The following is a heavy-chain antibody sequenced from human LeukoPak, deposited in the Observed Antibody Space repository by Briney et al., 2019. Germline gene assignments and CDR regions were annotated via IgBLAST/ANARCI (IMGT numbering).Heavy chain of an antibody. CDR2: IYYTGST. Sequence: SETLSLTCTVSGASISSSFWTWIRQSPGKGLEWLAYIYYTGSTNLNPSLKSRLTISVDTSKNQFSLRLSSVTAADTAVYYCARDDYYDSSDYPPGRGQGTLVTVSS. J-gene: IGHJ4*02. V-gene: IGHV4-59*12. D-gene: IGHD3-22*01. CDR1: GASISSSF. CDR3: ARDDYYDSSDYPPG.